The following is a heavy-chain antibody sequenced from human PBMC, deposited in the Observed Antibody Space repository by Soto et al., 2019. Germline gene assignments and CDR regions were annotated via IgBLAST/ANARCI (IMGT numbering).Heavy chain of an antibody. Sequence: EVQLEESGGGLVKPGGSLRLSCAASGFSLSDYSMNWVRQAPGKGLEWLASIDTSSSHIFYGGSVKGRFTISRDNDKNRLNLQMSFVRAGDTAEYDCESGTGERLWQDAFDIWGQGTGVPVSS. J-gene: IGHJ3*02. CDR3: ESGTGERLWQDAFDI. V-gene: IGHV3-21*06. CDR2: IDTSSSHI. D-gene: IGHD6-25*01. CDR1: GFSLSDYS.